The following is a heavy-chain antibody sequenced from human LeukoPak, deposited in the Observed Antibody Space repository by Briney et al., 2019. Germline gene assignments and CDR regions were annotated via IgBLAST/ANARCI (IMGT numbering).Heavy chain of an antibody. Sequence: SETLSLTCTVSGGSMRSYYWSWIRQPPGKGLELIGYVYYSGTANYNPSLESRVTILVDTSKNQFSLNLSSVTDADTAVYYCARTKSGWYYSDYWGQGTLVSVSS. V-gene: IGHV4-59*08. CDR3: ARTKSGWYYSDY. CDR1: GGSMRSYY. CDR2: VYYSGTA. J-gene: IGHJ4*02. D-gene: IGHD6-19*01.